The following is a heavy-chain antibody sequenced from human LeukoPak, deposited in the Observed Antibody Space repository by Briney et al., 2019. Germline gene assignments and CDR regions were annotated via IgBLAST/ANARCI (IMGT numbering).Heavy chain of an antibody. CDR1: GYTFTSYG. Sequence: ASVKVSCKASGYTFTSYGISWVRQAPGQGREWRGWISAYNGNTNYAQRLQGRVTMTTDTSTSTAYMELRSLRSDDTAVYYCARVVYDYYGMDVWGQGTTVTVSS. V-gene: IGHV1-18*01. CDR2: ISAYNGNT. J-gene: IGHJ6*02. CDR3: ARVVYDYYGMDV. D-gene: IGHD2/OR15-2a*01.